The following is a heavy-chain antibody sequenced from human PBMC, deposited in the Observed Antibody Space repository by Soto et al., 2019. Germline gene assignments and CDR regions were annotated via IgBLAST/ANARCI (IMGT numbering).Heavy chain of an antibody. J-gene: IGHJ6*02. CDR2: INPSGGST. CDR1: GYTFTSHY. Sequence: ASVKVSCKASGYTFTSHYMHWVRQAPGQGLEWMGIINPSGGSTSYAQKFQGRVTMTRDTSTSTVYMELSSLRSEDTAVYYCARGMPATIQAYYYYGMDVWGQGTTVTVSS. V-gene: IGHV1-46*01. CDR3: ARGMPATIQAYYYYGMDV. D-gene: IGHD6-25*01.